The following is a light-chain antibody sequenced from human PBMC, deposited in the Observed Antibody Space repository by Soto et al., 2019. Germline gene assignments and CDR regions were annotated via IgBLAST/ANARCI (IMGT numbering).Light chain of an antibody. CDR3: QTWGTGALWV. Sequence: QSVLTQSPSASASLGASVKLTCTLSSGHSSYAIAWHQQQPEKGPRYLMKLNSDGSHSKGDGIPDRFSGSSSGAERYLTISSLRSEDEADYYCQTWGTGALWVFGGGTKLTVL. J-gene: IGLJ3*02. CDR2: LNSDGSH. V-gene: IGLV4-69*01. CDR1: SGHSSYA.